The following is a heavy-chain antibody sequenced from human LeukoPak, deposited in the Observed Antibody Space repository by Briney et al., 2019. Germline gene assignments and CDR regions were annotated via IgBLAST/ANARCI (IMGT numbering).Heavy chain of an antibody. D-gene: IGHD2-2*01. CDR3: ARDSLGYCSSTSCHGDNWFDP. J-gene: IGHJ5*02. CDR1: GFTFSSYS. V-gene: IGHV3-21*01. Sequence: GGSLRLSCAASGFTFSSYSMNWVRQAPGKGLEWVSSIISSSSYIYYAHSVKGRFTSSRDNAKHSLYLQMNSLRAEDKAVYYCARDSLGYCSSTSCHGDNWFDPWGQGTLVTVSS. CDR2: IISSSSYI.